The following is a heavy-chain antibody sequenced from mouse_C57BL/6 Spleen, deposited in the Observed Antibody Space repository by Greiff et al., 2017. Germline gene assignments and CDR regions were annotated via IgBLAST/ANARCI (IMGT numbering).Heavy chain of an antibody. J-gene: IGHJ1*03. D-gene: IGHD1-1*01. Sequence: QVQLQQSGAELVKPGASVKISCKASGYAFSSYWMNWVKQRPGQGLEWIGQIYPGNGDTNYNGKFKGKATLTADKSSSTAYMQLSSLTSEDSAVYFGARNWGSITTVVATRGFEVWGTGTTVTVSS. V-gene: IGHV1-80*01. CDR3: ARNWGSITTVVATRGFEV. CDR1: GYAFSSYW. CDR2: IYPGNGDT.